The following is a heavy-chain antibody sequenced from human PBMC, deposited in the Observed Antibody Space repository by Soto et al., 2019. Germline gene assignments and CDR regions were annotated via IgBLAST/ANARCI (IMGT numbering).Heavy chain of an antibody. Sequence: QVQLVQSGAAVSKPGSSVKVSCKASGGTFGIYAIGWVRHAPGQGLEWMGGIIPAFGTTKNAQKFQDRVDMPADESTNTVYMELRGLIFDDKAVYYCARVPRQMLYGPTRNGMDVWGQGTTLIVSS. CDR3: ARVPRQMLYGPTRNGMDV. CDR1: GGTFGIYA. V-gene: IGHV1-69*01. D-gene: IGHD2-2*02. CDR2: IIPAFGTT. J-gene: IGHJ6*02.